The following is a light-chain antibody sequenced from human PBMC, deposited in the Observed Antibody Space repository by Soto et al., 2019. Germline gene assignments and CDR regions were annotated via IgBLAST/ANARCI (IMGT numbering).Light chain of an antibody. CDR2: ANN. CDR1: SSNIGAFYD. J-gene: IGLJ2*01. CDR3: QSYDNSLSGSI. V-gene: IGLV1-40*01. Sequence: SVLTQPPAVSGAPGQRVTIACTGSSSNIGAFYDVHWYQHLPGAAPKLLIYANNKRPSEVPDRFSGSKSGTSASLTITGLQAEDEADYFCQSYDNSLSGSIFGGGTKVTV.